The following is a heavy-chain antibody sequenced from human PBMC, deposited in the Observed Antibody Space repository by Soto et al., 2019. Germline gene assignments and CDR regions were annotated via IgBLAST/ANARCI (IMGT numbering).Heavy chain of an antibody. V-gene: IGHV4-39*01. D-gene: IGHD3-22*01. J-gene: IGHJ4*02. CDR3: ARQYYDSSGYSIDY. CDR1: GGSISSSSYY. CDR2: IYYSGST. Sequence: KPSETLSLTCTVSGGSISSSSYYWGFIRQPPGKGLEWIGSIYYSGSTYYNPSLKSRVTISVDTSKNQFSLKLSSVTAPDTAVYYCARQYYDSSGYSIDYSGQGTLVTVSS.